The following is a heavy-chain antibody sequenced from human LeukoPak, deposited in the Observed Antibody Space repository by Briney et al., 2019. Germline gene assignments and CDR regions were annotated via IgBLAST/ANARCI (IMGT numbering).Heavy chain of an antibody. CDR2: IYYSGST. V-gene: IGHV4-59*01. D-gene: IGHD3-3*01. Sequence: KPSETLSLTCTVSGGSISSYYWSWIRQPPGKGLEWIGYIYYSGSTNYNPSLKSRVTISVDTSKNQFSLKLSSVTAADTAVYYCARAIAIFGVVIWDHYYYVDVWGKGTTVTVSS. CDR3: ARAIAIFGVVIWDHYYYVDV. J-gene: IGHJ6*03. CDR1: GGSISSYY.